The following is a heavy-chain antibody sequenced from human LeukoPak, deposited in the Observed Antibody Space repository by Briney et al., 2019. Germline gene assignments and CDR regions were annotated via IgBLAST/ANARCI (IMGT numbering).Heavy chain of an antibody. V-gene: IGHV3-23*01. D-gene: IGHD6-19*01. CDR3: AKRGSGWDYFDY. CDR1: GFTFSSYA. CDR2: ISGSGANT. J-gene: IGHJ4*02. Sequence: GGSLRLSCAASGFTFSSYALNWVRQAPGKGLEWLSAISGSGANTYYADSVKGRFTIFRDNSKNTTLYLQMNSLRAEDTAIYCCAKRGSGWDYFDYWGQGTLVTVSS.